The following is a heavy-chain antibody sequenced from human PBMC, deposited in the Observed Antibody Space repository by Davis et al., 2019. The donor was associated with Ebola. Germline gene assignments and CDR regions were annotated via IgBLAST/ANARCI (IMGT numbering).Heavy chain of an antibody. V-gene: IGHV3-23*01. J-gene: IGHJ6*04. D-gene: IGHD3-3*01. CDR3: AKSGLSFGVVKYHYGMDV. CDR2: ISGSGGST. Sequence: MSWVRQAPGKGLEWVSAISGSGGSTYYADSVKGRFTISRDNSKKTLYLQMNSLRAEDTAVYYCAKSGLSFGVVKYHYGMDVWGKGTTVTVSS.